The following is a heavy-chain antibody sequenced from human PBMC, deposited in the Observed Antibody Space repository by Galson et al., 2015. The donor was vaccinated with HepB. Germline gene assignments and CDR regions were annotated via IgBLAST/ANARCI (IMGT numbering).Heavy chain of an antibody. Sequence: SLRLSCAASGFTFTNYSITWVRQAPGKGLEWVSSISSRSTFIFYADSVKGRFTISRDNAKYSVVLQMNSLRAEDTAVYYGARRNYDSSGYYLLGYWGQGTLVTVSS. J-gene: IGHJ4*02. CDR2: ISSRSTFI. CDR3: ARRNYDSSGYYLLGY. CDR1: GFTFTNYS. V-gene: IGHV3-21*01. D-gene: IGHD3-22*01.